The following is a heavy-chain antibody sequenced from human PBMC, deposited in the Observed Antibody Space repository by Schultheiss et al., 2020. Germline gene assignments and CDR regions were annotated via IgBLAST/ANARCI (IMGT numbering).Heavy chain of an antibody. D-gene: IGHD3-10*01. CDR3: ARVEEREVRGNWFDP. Sequence: SETLSLTCTVSGGSISSGGYYWSWIRQPAGKGLEWIGRIYTSGSTNYNPSLKSRVTISVDTSKNQFSLKLSSVTAADTAVYYCARVEEREVRGNWFDPWGQGTLVTVSS. J-gene: IGHJ5*02. CDR2: IYTSGST. CDR1: GGSISSGGYY. V-gene: IGHV4-61*02.